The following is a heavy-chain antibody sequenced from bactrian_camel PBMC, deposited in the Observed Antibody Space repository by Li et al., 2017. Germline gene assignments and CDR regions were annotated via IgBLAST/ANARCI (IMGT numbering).Heavy chain of an antibody. CDR3: AARTDYCGYTLQERHYPF. Sequence: HVQLVESGGGSAQAGGSLNLSCAATTDTDIWYCMAWFRQVPGKEREGIATVHYDMYSGIRTKMAGSVKGRFTVSHGQDTVILQMNSLKPEDTGMYYCAARTDYCGYTLQERHYPFWGQGTQVTVS. J-gene: IGHJ4*01. CDR1: TDTDIWYC. D-gene: IGHD3*01. V-gene: IGHV3-3*01. CDR2: DMYSGIRT.